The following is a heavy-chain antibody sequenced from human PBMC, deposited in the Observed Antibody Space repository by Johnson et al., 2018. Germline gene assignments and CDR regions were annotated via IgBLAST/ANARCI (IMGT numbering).Heavy chain of an antibody. D-gene: IGHD3-16*02. CDR1: GFGFSGTW. Sequence: VQLVESGGGLVKPGGSLRLSCTASGFGFSGTWMDWVRQAPGKGVEWVGRIKNGGATVYAAPVEGRFAISRDDSRNSVYLQMNRLKTEVTAVYYCTALSTFGGVVVISYWGQGTLVTVSS. CDR3: TALSTFGGVVVISY. CDR2: IKNGGAT. V-gene: IGHV3-15*07. J-gene: IGHJ4*02.